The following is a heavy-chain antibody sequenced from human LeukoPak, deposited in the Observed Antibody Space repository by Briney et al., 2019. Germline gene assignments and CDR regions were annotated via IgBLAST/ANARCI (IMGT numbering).Heavy chain of an antibody. CDR3: TRYYGSGSPPFDY. Sequence: GGSLRLSCAASGFTFSSYSMNWVRQAPGKGLEWVSSISSSSSYIYYADSVKGRFTVSRDNAKNSLYLQMNSLRAEDTAVYYCTRYYGSGSPPFDYWGQGTLVTVSS. J-gene: IGHJ4*02. CDR1: GFTFSSYS. V-gene: IGHV3-21*01. CDR2: ISSSSSYI. D-gene: IGHD3-10*01.